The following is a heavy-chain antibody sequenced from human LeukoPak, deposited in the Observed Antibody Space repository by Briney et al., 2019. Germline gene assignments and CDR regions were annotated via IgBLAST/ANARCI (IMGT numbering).Heavy chain of an antibody. CDR1: GYTFTSYG. V-gene: IGHV1-18*01. CDR3: ARDRAAMVTVWFDP. CDR2: ISAYNGNT. D-gene: IGHD5-18*01. J-gene: IGHJ5*02. Sequence: GASVKVSCKASGYTFTSYGISWVRQAPGQGLEWMGWISAYNGNTNYAQTLQGRVTMTTDTSTSTAYMELRSLRSDDTAVYYCARDRAAMVTVWFDPWGQGTLVTVSS.